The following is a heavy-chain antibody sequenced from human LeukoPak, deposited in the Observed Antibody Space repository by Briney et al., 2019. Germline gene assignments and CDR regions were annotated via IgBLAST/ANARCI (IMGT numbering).Heavy chain of an antibody. V-gene: IGHV3-7*01. CDR1: GFIFTNYF. J-gene: IGHJ4*02. Sequence: GGSLRLSCAASGFIFTNYFMSWVRQAPGKGLEWAASIKHDGSEKYYVDSVRGRFTISRDNTMNSLYLQMSSLRAEDTAVYYCATDRGWRASGYYLYYFEYWGQGTLVTYSS. CDR3: ATDRGWRASGYYLYYFEY. D-gene: IGHD3-3*01. CDR2: IKHDGSEK.